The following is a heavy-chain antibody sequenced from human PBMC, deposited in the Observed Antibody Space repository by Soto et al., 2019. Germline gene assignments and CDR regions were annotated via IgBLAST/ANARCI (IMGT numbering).Heavy chain of an antibody. CDR3: ARDPDYCSSTSCYAFDI. CDR1: GYTFTSYY. D-gene: IGHD2-2*01. Sequence: ASVKVSCKASGYTFTSYYMHWVRQAPGQGLEWMGIINPSGGSTSYAQKFQGRVTMTRDTSTSTVYMELSSLRSEDTAVYYCARDPDYCSSTSCYAFDIWGQGTMVTVSS. J-gene: IGHJ3*02. V-gene: IGHV1-46*01. CDR2: INPSGGST.